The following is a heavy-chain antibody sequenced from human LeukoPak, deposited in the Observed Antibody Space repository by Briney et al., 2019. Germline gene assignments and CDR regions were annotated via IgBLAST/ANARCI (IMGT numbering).Heavy chain of an antibody. CDR2: IYYSGST. D-gene: IGHD3-22*01. J-gene: IGHJ4*02. CDR1: GGSISSYY. Sequence: RASETLSLTCTVSGGSISSYYWSWIRQPPGKGLEWIGYIYYSGSTNYNPSLKSRVTISVGTSKNQFSLKLSSVTAADTAVYYCARGGDYYDSSGYYYGTTFDYWGQGTLVTVSS. V-gene: IGHV4-59*01. CDR3: ARGGDYYDSSGYYYGTTFDY.